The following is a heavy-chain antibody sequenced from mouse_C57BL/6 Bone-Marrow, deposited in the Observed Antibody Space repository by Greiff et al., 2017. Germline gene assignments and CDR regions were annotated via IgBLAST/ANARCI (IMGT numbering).Heavy chain of an antibody. V-gene: IGHV5-16*01. CDR1: GFTFSDYY. CDR2: INYDGSST. Sequence: EVQLVESEGGLVQPGSSMKLSCTASGFTFSDYYMAWVRQVPEKGLEWVANINYDGSSTYYLDSLKSRFIISRDNAKNILYLQMSSLKSEDTATYYCAREGVSSRWYFDVWGTGTTVTVSS. D-gene: IGHD1-1*01. CDR3: AREGVSSRWYFDV. J-gene: IGHJ1*03.